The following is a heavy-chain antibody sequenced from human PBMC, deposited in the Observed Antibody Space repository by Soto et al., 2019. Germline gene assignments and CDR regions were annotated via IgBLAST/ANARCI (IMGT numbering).Heavy chain of an antibody. J-gene: IGHJ4*02. CDR1: GFTFSNFA. V-gene: IGHV3-23*01. CDR3: AKSAAIEPLWYFDY. CDR2: ISDSGSST. D-gene: IGHD3-10*01. Sequence: EVQLLESGGGLVQPGGSLRLSCAASGFTFSNFAMSWVRQAPGKGLEWVSAISDSGSSTYYADSVKGRFTISRDNSKNTLYMHMNNLRAEDTAVYYCAKSAAIEPLWYFDYWGQGTLVTVSS.